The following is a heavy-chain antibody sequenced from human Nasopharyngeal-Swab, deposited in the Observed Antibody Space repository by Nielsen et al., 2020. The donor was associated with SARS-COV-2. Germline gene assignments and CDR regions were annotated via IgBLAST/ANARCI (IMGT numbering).Heavy chain of an antibody. V-gene: IGHV4-39*07. CDR3: ARDPHAERITIFGVVIRPGTFDI. D-gene: IGHD3-3*01. J-gene: IGHJ3*02. Sequence: APGRQVEWVVCFIYSGSTYYNSSLKSRVTISVDTSKNQFSLKLTSVTAADTALYYCARDPHAERITIFGVVIRPGTFDIWGQGTMVTVSS. CDR2: FIYSGST.